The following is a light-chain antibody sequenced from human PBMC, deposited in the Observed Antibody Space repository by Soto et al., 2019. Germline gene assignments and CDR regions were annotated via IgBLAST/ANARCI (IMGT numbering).Light chain of an antibody. CDR3: SSYTTSRTYV. CDR1: SSDVGSYDS. J-gene: IGLJ1*01. CDR2: EVS. Sequence: QSVLTQPPSVSGSPGQSVTISCTGTSSDVGSYDSVSWYQQPPGTVPKLMIYEVSNRPSGVPDRFSGSKSGNTASLTISGLQAEDEADYYCSSYTTSRTYVFGTGTKLTFL. V-gene: IGLV2-18*02.